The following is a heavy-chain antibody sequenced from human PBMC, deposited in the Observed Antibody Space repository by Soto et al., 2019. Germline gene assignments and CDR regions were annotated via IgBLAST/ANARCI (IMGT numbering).Heavy chain of an antibody. CDR1: GGTFSSYA. V-gene: IGHV1-69*12. J-gene: IGHJ6*02. D-gene: IGHD2-21*01. CDR2: IIPIFGTA. Sequence: QVQLVQSGAEVKKPGSSVKVSCKASGGTFSSYAISWVRQAPGQGLEWMGGIIPIFGTANYAQKFQGRVTITADESTSTAYMELRSLRSEDTAVYYCARAVGVPVADYYYYYGMDVWGQGTTVTVSS. CDR3: ARAVGVPVADYYYYYGMDV.